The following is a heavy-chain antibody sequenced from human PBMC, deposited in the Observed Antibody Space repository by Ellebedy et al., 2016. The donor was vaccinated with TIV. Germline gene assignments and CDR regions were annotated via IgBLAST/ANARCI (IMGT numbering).Heavy chain of an antibody. D-gene: IGHD5-12*01. CDR3: AQNGGFSGFDSPFDY. CDR2: IAPLLGTT. J-gene: IGHJ4*02. CDR1: GGTFSTFA. V-gene: IGHV1-69*04. Sequence: SVKVSCKASGGTFSTFAINWVRQAPGQGLEWMGRIAPLLGTTDSAQKFKGRVTITADKSTSTAYMKLSSLRSEDTAVYYCAQNGGFSGFDSPFDYWGQGTPVIVSS.